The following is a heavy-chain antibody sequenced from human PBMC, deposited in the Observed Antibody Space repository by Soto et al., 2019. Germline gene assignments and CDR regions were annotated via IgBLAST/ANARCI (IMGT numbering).Heavy chain of an antibody. CDR1: GFTFSSYG. J-gene: IGHJ6*02. Sequence: GGSLRLSCAASGFTFSSYGMHWVRQAPGKGLEWVAVISYDGSNKYYADSMKGRFTISRDNSKNTLYLQMNSLRAEDTAVYYCVANDFWSGYHTPYYYYGMDVWGQGTTVTVSS. D-gene: IGHD3-3*01. V-gene: IGHV3-30*03. CDR2: ISYDGSNK. CDR3: VANDFWSGYHTPYYYYGMDV.